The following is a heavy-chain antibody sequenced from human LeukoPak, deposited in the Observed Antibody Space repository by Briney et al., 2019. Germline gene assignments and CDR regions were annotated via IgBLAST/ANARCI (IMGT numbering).Heavy chain of an antibody. CDR1: GFTFNLAW. J-gene: IGHJ4*02. CDR2: IAVTPDGPAT. D-gene: IGHD6-6*01. Sequence: GGSLRLSCAASGFTFNLAWMSWVRQTPGKGLQWVALIAVTPDGPATDYATPVRGRFTISRDDSRNMVYLQMSSLRTDDTAVYYCVWSSTWDKRFYLDQWGQGTLVTVSS. CDR3: VWSSTWDKRFYLDQ. V-gene: IGHV3-15*04.